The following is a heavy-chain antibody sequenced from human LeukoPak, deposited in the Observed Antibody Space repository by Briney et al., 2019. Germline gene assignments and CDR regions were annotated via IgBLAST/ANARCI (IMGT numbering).Heavy chain of an antibody. J-gene: IGHJ4*02. CDR1: GFSFSYYE. CDR2: IRSSDNTI. V-gene: IGHV3-48*03. D-gene: IGHD3-22*01. CDR3: AREADTVIGSLDY. Sequence: GGSLRLSCAASGFSFSYYEMNWVRQAPGKGLEWVSYIRSSDNTIYYADSVKGRFTISRDNAKNLVHLQMNSLRAEDTAVYYCAREADTVIGSLDYWGQGTLVTVSS.